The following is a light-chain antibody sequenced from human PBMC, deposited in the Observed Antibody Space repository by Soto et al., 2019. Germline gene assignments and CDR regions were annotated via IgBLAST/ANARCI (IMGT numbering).Light chain of an antibody. Sequence: QPVLTQSPSASASLGASVKLTCTLNSGHSDYAIAWHQQRPEKGPRYLMKLDSDGSHNKGAGIPDRFSGSSSGAERFLTISSLQSEDEADYYCQTWDSGIQVFGGGTQLTVL. CDR2: LDSDGSH. J-gene: IGLJ3*02. V-gene: IGLV4-69*01. CDR3: QTWDSGIQV. CDR1: SGHSDYA.